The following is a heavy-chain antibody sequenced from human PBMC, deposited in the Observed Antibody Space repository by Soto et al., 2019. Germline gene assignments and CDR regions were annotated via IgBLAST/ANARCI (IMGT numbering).Heavy chain of an antibody. Sequence: QVQLQESGPGLVKPSQTLSLTCTVSGGSIRSGGYYWSWIRQHPGKGLEWIGYIYYSGSTYYNPSLKSRVTISVDTSKNQFSLKLSSVTAADTAMYYCARDKPRGYSYGSFDYWGQGTLVTVSS. CDR3: ARDKPRGYSYGSFDY. J-gene: IGHJ4*02. V-gene: IGHV4-31*03. D-gene: IGHD5-18*01. CDR1: GGSIRSGGYY. CDR2: IYYSGST.